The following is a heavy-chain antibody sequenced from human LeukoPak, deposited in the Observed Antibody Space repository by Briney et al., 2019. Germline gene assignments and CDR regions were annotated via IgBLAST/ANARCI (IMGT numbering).Heavy chain of an antibody. D-gene: IGHD3-22*01. Sequence: SETLSLTCTVSGGSISSSSYYWGWIRQPPGKGLEWIGSIYYSGNTYYNPSLKSRVTITVDTSKNQFSLKLSSVTAADTAVYYCARGDSSGYYWDYYYYYMDVWGKGTTVTISS. J-gene: IGHJ6*03. CDR2: IYYSGNT. CDR1: GGSISSSSYY. V-gene: IGHV4-39*07. CDR3: ARGDSSGYYWDYYYYYMDV.